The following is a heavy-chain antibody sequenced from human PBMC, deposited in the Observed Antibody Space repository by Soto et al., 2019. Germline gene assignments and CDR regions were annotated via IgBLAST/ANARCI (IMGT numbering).Heavy chain of an antibody. CDR3: AKEGGPLVVVGATTHRSFTFDM. CDR2: ISAYNGNT. CDR1: GYTFTSYG. V-gene: IGHV1-18*01. Sequence: GASVKVSCKASGYTFTSYGISWVGQGPGKRVEGMGWISAYNGNTNYAQKLQGRVTMTTDTSTSTAYMELRSLRAEDTAVYYCAKEGGPLVVVGATTHRSFTFDMWGQGTMVTVSS. J-gene: IGHJ3*02. D-gene: IGHD2-15*01.